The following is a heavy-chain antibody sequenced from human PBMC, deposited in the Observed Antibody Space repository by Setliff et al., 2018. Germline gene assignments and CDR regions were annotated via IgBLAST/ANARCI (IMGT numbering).Heavy chain of an antibody. CDR1: GFTVSSDY. CDR3: AKNGFGVVALGVNNWFDP. Sequence: GGSLRLSCAASGFTVSSDYMSWFRQAPGKGLEWVANIVADGSGKHYVASVKGRFSIPRDNDKDSMYLEMNSLRAEDTAVYYCAKNGFGVVALGVNNWFDPWGQGTLVTVSS. J-gene: IGHJ5*02. V-gene: IGHV3-7*03. D-gene: IGHD3-10*01. CDR2: IVADGSGK.